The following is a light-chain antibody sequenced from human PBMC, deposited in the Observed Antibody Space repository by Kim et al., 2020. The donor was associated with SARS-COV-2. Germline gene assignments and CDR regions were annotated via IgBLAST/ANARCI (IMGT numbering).Light chain of an antibody. CDR3: QQYGNSRT. CDR2: GAS. CDR1: QTISRNQ. Sequence: LSPGERAPLSCRASQTISRNQLAWYQHKPGQAPRLLIYGASSRATGIPDRFSGRGSGTDFSLTISRLEPEDCAVYYCQQYGNSRTFGQGTKVDIK. V-gene: IGKV3-20*01. J-gene: IGKJ1*01.